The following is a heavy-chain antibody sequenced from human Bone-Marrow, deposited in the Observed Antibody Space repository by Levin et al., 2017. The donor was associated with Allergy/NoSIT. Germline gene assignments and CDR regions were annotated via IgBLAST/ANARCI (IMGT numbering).Heavy chain of an antibody. CDR1: GGSINTLSYY. CDR3: GAQGDTSLLGGPRRHPCYTDV. D-gene: IGHD2-2*01. CDR2: IYYSGST. Sequence: SETLSLTCTVSGGSINTLSYYWGWIRQRPGKGLEWIGCIYYSGSTYYNPALESRVTISVDPSKNQFSLRLSSVTAADTSVYYGGAQGDTSLLGGPRRHPCYTDVWGIGTTVIVSS. J-gene: IGHJ6*03. V-gene: IGHV4-39*01.